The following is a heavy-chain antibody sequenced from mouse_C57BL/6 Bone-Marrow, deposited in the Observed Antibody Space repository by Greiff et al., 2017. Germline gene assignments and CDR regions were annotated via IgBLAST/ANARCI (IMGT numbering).Heavy chain of an antibody. Sequence: QVQLQQSGPGLVQPSPSLSITCTVSGFSFTSYGVHWVRQSPGKGLEWLGVIWRGGSTDYNAAFMSRLSITKDNSKSQVFFKMNSLQADDTAIYYCAKLRYYGSSPWYFDVWGTGTTVTVSS. CDR2: IWRGGST. V-gene: IGHV2-5*01. CDR1: GFSFTSYG. D-gene: IGHD1-1*01. J-gene: IGHJ1*03. CDR3: AKLRYYGSSPWYFDV.